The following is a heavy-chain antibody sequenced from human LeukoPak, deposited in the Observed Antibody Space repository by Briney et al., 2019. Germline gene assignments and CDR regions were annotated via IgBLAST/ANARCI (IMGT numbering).Heavy chain of an antibody. CDR2: IYTSGST. CDR3: AGAYCTNGVCDRDDAFDI. V-gene: IGHV4-4*07. J-gene: IGHJ3*02. Sequence: SETLSLTCTVSGGSISSYYWSWIRQPAGKGLEWIGRIYTSGSTNYNPSLKSRVTISVDTSKNQFSLKLCSVTAADTAVYYCAGAYCTNGVCDRDDAFDIWGQGTMVTVSS. CDR1: GGSISSYY. D-gene: IGHD2-8*01.